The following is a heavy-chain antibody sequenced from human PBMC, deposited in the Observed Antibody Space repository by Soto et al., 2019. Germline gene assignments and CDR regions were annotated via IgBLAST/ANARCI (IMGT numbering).Heavy chain of an antibody. V-gene: IGHV4-34*01. CDR1: GGSFKGYS. D-gene: IGHD3-16*01. CDR3: ARPPYAFGFDI. Sequence: QVQLQQWGAGLLKPSETLSLTCAVYGGSFKGYSWTWIRQPPGKGLEWIGEINHSGSTTYNPSLKRRVTISVDTSRNQFSLKLSSVTAADTAVYFCARPPYAFGFDIWGQGTVVTVSS. J-gene: IGHJ3*02. CDR2: INHSGST.